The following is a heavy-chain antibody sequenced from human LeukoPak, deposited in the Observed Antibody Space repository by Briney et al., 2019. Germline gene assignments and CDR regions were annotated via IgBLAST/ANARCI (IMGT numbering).Heavy chain of an antibody. CDR2: IYPGDSDT. Sequence: GESQKISCKGSGYSFTSYWIGWVRQMPGKGLEWMGIIYPGDSDTRYSPSFQGQVTISADKSISTAYLQWSSLKASDTAMYYCARTHYDFWSGYYRGFDYWGQGTLVTVSS. D-gene: IGHD3-3*01. J-gene: IGHJ4*02. CDR3: ARTHYDFWSGYYRGFDY. V-gene: IGHV5-51*01. CDR1: GYSFTSYW.